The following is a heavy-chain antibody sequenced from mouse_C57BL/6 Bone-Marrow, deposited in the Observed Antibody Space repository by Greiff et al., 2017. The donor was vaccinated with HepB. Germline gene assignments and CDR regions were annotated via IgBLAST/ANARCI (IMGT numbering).Heavy chain of an antibody. CDR3: ARSQLRPSMDY. D-gene: IGHD3-2*02. CDR1: GYTFTSYW. J-gene: IGHJ4*01. Sequence: QVQLQQPGAELVRPGSSVKLSCKASGYTFTSYWMDWVKQRPGQGLEWIGNIYPSDSETHYNQKFKDKATLTVDKSSSTAYMQLSSLTSEDSAVYYCARSQLRPSMDYWGQGTSVTVSS. V-gene: IGHV1-61*01. CDR2: IYPSDSET.